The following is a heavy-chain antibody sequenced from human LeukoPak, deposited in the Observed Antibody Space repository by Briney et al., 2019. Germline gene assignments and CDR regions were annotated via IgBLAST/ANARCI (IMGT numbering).Heavy chain of an antibody. CDR3: ARARSSYGYGDAFDI. J-gene: IGHJ3*02. Sequence: GGSLRLSCAASGFTFSTYAMHWVRQAPGKGLEWVAVISYDGSSKYYADSVEGRFTISRDNSKNTLYLQMNSLRAEDTAVYYCARARSSYGYGDAFDIWGQGTMVTVSS. CDR2: ISYDGSSK. V-gene: IGHV3-30*04. D-gene: IGHD5-18*01. CDR1: GFTFSTYA.